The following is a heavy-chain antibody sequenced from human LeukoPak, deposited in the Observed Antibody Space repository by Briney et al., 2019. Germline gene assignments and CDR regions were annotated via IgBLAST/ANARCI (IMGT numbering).Heavy chain of an antibody. V-gene: IGHV3-74*01. D-gene: IGHD3-10*01. CDR2: INMDGSST. J-gene: IGHJ4*02. Sequence: GGSLRLSCAASGFTFSSYAMHWVRHAPGRGLVWVSRINMDGSSTTYADSVKGRFTISRDNAKNTLYLQMNSLRAEDTAVYYCARAHYYGSGDLGYWGQGTLVTVSS. CDR1: GFTFSSYA. CDR3: ARAHYYGSGDLGY.